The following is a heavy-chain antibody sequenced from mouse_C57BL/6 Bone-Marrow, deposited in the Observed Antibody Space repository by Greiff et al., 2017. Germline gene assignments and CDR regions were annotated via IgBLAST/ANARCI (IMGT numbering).Heavy chain of an antibody. CDR2: IDPSDSYT. J-gene: IGHJ2*01. Sequence: QVQLQQPGAELVKPGASVKLSCKASGYTFTSYWMQWVKQRPGQGLEWIGEIDPSDSYTNYNQKFKGKATLTVDTSSSTAYMQLSSLTSEDSAVYYCARGKFMVPYYCDYWGQGTTLTVSS. V-gene: IGHV1-50*01. CDR1: GYTFTSYW. CDR3: ARGKFMVPYYCDY. D-gene: IGHD2-2*01.